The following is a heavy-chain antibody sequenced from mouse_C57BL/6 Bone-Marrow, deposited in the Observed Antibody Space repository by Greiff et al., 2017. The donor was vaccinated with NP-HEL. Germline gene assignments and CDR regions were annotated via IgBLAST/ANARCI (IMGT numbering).Heavy chain of an antibody. CDR1: GFTFNTYA. D-gene: IGHD2-4*01. Sequence: DAGGGLVQPKGSLKLSCAALGFTFNTYAMHWVRQAPGKGLEWAARIRSKSSNYATYYADSVKDRFTISSDDSQSMLYLQMNNLKTEDTAIYYCVRSFYDYYRAFAYWGQGTLVTVSA. V-gene: IGHV10-3*01. CDR3: VRSFYDYYRAFAY. J-gene: IGHJ3*01. CDR2: IRSKSSNYAT.